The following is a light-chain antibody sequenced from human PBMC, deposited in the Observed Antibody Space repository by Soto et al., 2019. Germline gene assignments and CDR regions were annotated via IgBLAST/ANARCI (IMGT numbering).Light chain of an antibody. CDR1: QTISSW. CDR3: QHYNSYSEA. V-gene: IGKV1-5*03. Sequence: DIQMTQSPSTLSGSVGDRVTITCRASQTISSWLAWYQQKPGKAHKLLIYKASTLKSGVPSRFSGSGSGTEFTLTISSLQPDDLATYYCQHYNSYSEAFGQGTKVDIK. CDR2: KAS. J-gene: IGKJ1*01.